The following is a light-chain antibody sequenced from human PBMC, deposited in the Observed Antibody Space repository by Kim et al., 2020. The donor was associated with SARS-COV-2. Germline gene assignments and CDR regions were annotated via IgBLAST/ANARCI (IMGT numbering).Light chain of an antibody. CDR2: GAS. V-gene: IGKV3-20*01. CDR1: QSVKDGY. CDR3: QQYSTSPLT. Sequence: EIVLTQYPGTLSLSPGERATLSCRASQSVKDGYLAWYQQKHGQAPRLLIYGASSRATGIPDNFSGSGSGTYFTLTINRLEPEDFAVYYCQQYSTSPLTFGQGTRLEIK. J-gene: IGKJ5*01.